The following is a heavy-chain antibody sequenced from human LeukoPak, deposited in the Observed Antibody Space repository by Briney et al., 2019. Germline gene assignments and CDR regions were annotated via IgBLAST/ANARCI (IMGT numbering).Heavy chain of an antibody. CDR2: IYYSGST. Sequence: SETLSLTCTVSGGSISSSSYYWGWIRQPPGKGLEWIGSIYYSGSTYYNPSLKSRVTISVDTSKNQFTLKLSSVTAADTAVYYCAGTYDFWTGYFSYWGRGTLVTVSS. V-gene: IGHV4-39*06. CDR3: AGTYDFWTGYFSY. J-gene: IGHJ4*02. CDR1: GGSISSSSYY. D-gene: IGHD3-3*01.